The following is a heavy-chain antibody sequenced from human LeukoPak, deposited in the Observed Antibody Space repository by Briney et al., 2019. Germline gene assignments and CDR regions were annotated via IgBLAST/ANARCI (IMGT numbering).Heavy chain of an antibody. CDR3: ARGPRWSGYTY. Sequence: SVTLSLTCTVSGGSISSYYWSWIRQPPGKGLEWIGYIYYSGSTNYNPSLKSRVTISVDTSKNQFSLKLSSVTAADTAVYYCARGPRWSGYTYWGQGTLVTVSS. V-gene: IGHV4-59*12. CDR2: IYYSGST. J-gene: IGHJ4*02. CDR1: GGSISSYY. D-gene: IGHD3-3*01.